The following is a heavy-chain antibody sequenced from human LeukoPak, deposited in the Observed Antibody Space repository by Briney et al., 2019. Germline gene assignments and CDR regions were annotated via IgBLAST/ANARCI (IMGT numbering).Heavy chain of an antibody. Sequence: SETLSLTCTVSGGSISSSSYYWGWIRQPPGKGLEWIGSIYYSGSTYYNPSLKSRVTISVDTSKNQFSLKLSSVTAADTAVYYCASPSGWHYYFDYWGQGTLVSVSS. CDR2: IYYSGST. D-gene: IGHD6-19*01. CDR3: ASPSGWHYYFDY. CDR1: GGSISSSSYY. V-gene: IGHV4-39*01. J-gene: IGHJ4*02.